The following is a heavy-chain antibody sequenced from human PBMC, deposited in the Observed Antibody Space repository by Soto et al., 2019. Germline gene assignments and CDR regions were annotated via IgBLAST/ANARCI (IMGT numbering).Heavy chain of an antibody. V-gene: IGHV1-18*01. CDR1: GYTFTSYG. CDR3: ASSLLVGYGLEREGD. CDR2: ISAYNGNT. Sequence: QVQLVQSGAEVKKPGASVKVSCKASGYTFTSYGISWVRQAPGQGLEWMGWISAYNGNTKYAQKLQGRVTMTTDTSTSTPYMELRSLRSDDTAVYYCASSLLVGYGLEREGDWGQGTLVTVSS. D-gene: IGHD5-18*01. J-gene: IGHJ4*02.